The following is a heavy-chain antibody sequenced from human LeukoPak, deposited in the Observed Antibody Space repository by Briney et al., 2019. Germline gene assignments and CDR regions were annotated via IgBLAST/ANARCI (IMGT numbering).Heavy chain of an antibody. Sequence: GGSLRLSCAASGFTFSSYGMHRVRQAPGKGLEWVAFIRYDGSNKYYADSVKGRFTISRDNSKNTLYLQMNSLRAEDTAVYYCAKDALGSSWYMRGYYYYGMDVWGQGTTVTVSS. V-gene: IGHV3-30*02. CDR3: AKDALGSSWYMRGYYYYGMDV. J-gene: IGHJ6*02. D-gene: IGHD6-13*01. CDR1: GFTFSSYG. CDR2: IRYDGSNK.